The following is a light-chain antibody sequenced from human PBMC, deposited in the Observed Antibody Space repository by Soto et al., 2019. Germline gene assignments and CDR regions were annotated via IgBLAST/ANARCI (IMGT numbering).Light chain of an antibody. J-gene: IGKJ5*01. CDR2: GAS. V-gene: IGKV3-20*01. Sequence: EIVLTQSPGTLAFSPEERSSLSCRSSQSISSSYLAWYQQKPGQAPRLLIYGASSRATGIPDRFSGSGSGTDFTLTISRLEPEDFAVYYCQQYGSSPPDTFGQGTRLEIK. CDR1: QSISSSY. CDR3: QQYGSSPPDT.